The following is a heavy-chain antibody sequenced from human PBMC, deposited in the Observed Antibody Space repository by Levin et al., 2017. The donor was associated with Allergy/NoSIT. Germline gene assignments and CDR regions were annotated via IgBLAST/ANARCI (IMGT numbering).Heavy chain of an antibody. CDR3: ARGCDYGDYVWFDP. D-gene: IGHD4-17*01. Sequence: GESLKISCKASGYTFTSYDINWVRQATGQGLEWMGWMNPNSGNTGYAQKFQGRVTMTRNTSISTAYMELSSLRSEDTAVYYCARGCDYGDYVWFDPWGQGTLVTVSS. CDR2: MNPNSGNT. CDR1: GYTFTSYD. J-gene: IGHJ5*02. V-gene: IGHV1-8*01.